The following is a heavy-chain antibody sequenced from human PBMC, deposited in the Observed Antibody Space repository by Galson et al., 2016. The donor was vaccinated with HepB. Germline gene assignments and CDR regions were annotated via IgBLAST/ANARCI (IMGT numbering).Heavy chain of an antibody. D-gene: IGHD3-16*01. Sequence: SLRLSCAASGFSFSNSGMRWVRLAPGRGLEWVSGLTRSGHATHYADFVKGRFTISRDNSKNTLYLYMNNLTAGDTAIYYCGKHGGFDYWGQGALVTVSS. CDR2: LTRSGHAT. CDR1: GFSFSNSG. J-gene: IGHJ4*02. CDR3: GKHGGFDY. V-gene: IGHV3-23*01.